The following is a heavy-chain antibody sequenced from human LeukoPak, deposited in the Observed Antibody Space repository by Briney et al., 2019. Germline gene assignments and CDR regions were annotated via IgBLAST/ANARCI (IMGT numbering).Heavy chain of an antibody. CDR1: GGTFSSYA. Sequence: GASVKVSCKASGGTFSSYAISWVRQAPGQGLEWMGGIIPIFGTANYAQKFQGRVTITADESTSTAYMELSSLRSEDTAVYYCARHPNNWGDLDDYWGQGTLVTVSS. V-gene: IGHV1-69*13. J-gene: IGHJ4*02. D-gene: IGHD7-27*01. CDR2: IIPIFGTA. CDR3: ARHPNNWGDLDDY.